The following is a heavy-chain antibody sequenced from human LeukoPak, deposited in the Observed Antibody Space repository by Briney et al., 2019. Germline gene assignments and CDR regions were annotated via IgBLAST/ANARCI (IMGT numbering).Heavy chain of an antibody. CDR1: GYSFTGYW. V-gene: IGHV5-51*01. Sequence: PGESLKISCKGSGYSFTGYWIGWVRQMPGKGLEWMGIIYPGDSDTRYSPSFQGQVTISADKSISTAYLQWSSLKASDTAMYYCARHRELEMVSDAFDIWGQGTMVTVSS. CDR3: ARHRELEMVSDAFDI. J-gene: IGHJ3*02. CDR2: IYPGDSDT. D-gene: IGHD3-10*01.